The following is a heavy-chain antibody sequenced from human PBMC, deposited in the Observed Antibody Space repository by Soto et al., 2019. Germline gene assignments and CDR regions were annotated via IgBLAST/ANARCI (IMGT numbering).Heavy chain of an antibody. V-gene: IGHV1-8*01. CDR2: INPNSGNI. Sequence: ASVKVSCKASGDTFTTYDINWVRQATGHGLEWMGWINPNSGNIGYAQRFQGRVTMTRDTAIRTAYMEVSSLRSDDTAVYYCARGRASGSYYLLDYWGQGTLVTVSS. CDR3: ARGRASGSYYLLDY. CDR1: GDTFTTYD. D-gene: IGHD3-10*01. J-gene: IGHJ4*02.